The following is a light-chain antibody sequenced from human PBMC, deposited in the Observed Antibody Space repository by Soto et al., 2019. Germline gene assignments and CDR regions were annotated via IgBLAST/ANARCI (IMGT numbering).Light chain of an antibody. CDR2: GFS. CDR3: QQYGSSPPYT. J-gene: IGKJ2*01. V-gene: IGKV3-20*01. CDR1: QTVSNNY. Sequence: EVVLTQSPGTLSLSPAERPTLSCRASQTVSNNYLAWCQQKPGQAPRLLLFGFSDRATGIPDRFSGSGSGTDFTLTISRLEPEDFAVYYCQQYGSSPPYTFGQGTKLEIK.